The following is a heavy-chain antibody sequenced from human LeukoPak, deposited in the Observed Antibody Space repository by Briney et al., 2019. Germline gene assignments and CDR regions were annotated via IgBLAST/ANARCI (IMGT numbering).Heavy chain of an antibody. Sequence: GGSLRLSCTASGFTFGDYAMSWVRQAPGKGLEWVGFIRSKAYGGTTEYAASVKGRFTISRDDSKSIAYLQMNSLKTEDTAVYYCTREGYVDWLLTPDYWGQGTLVTVSS. D-gene: IGHD3-9*01. CDR2: IRSKAYGGTT. V-gene: IGHV3-49*04. J-gene: IGHJ4*02. CDR3: TREGYVDWLLTPDY. CDR1: GFTFGDYA.